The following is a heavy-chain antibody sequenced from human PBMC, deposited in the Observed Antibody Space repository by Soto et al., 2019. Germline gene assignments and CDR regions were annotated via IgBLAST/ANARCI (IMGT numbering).Heavy chain of an antibody. Sequence: HPGGSLRLSCAASGFTFSSYAMSWVRQAPGKGLEWVSAISGSGGSTYYAYSVKGRFTISRDNSKNTLYLQMNSLRAEDTAVYYCAKDGGTVTSIQCYYHRMDVWAQATTFTSSS. CDR2: ISGSGGST. D-gene: IGHD1-1*01. CDR3: AKDGGTVTSIQCYYHRMDV. V-gene: IGHV3-23*01. CDR1: GFTFSSYA. J-gene: IGHJ6*02.